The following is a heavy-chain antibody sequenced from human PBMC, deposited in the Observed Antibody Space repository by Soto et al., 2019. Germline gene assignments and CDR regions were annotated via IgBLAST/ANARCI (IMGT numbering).Heavy chain of an antibody. Sequence: ASVKVSCKASGYTFTTYYMHWVRQAPGQGLEWMGIINPSSGRTTYPQKFQGRVTMTSDTSTSTVYMELSSLRSEDTAVYYCARDSTAIGPYWGQGTLVTVSS. CDR2: INPSSGRT. J-gene: IGHJ4*02. CDR1: GYTFTTYY. D-gene: IGHD2-21*02. CDR3: ARDSTAIGPY. V-gene: IGHV1-46*01.